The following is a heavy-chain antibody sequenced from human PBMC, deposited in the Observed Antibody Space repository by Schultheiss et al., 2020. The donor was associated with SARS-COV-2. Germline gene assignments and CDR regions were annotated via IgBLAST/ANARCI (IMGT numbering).Heavy chain of an antibody. Sequence: GGSLRLSCAASGFTFSNSAMNWVRQAPGKGLEWVSTISARGDGTYYADSVKGRFTISRDNSNNALSLHMNSLRAEDTAVYYCARVWKGSSWYPFDYWGQGTLVTVSS. CDR1: GFTFSNSA. J-gene: IGHJ4*02. CDR2: ISARGDGT. D-gene: IGHD6-13*01. V-gene: IGHV3-23*01. CDR3: ARVWKGSSWYPFDY.